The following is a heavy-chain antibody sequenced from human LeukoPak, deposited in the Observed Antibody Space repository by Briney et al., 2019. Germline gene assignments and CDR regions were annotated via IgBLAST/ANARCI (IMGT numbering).Heavy chain of an antibody. CDR2: INHSGGT. J-gene: IGHJ4*02. V-gene: IGHV4-34*01. D-gene: IGHD2-8*01. CDR3: ARRANGPSY. Sequence: SETLSLTCAVYGGSFSGYYWNSIRQPPGKGLEWIGEINHSGGTNYNPSLKSRVTISIDTSKNQFSLRLSSVTAADTAVYYCARRANGPSYWGQGTLVTVSS. CDR1: GGSFSGYY.